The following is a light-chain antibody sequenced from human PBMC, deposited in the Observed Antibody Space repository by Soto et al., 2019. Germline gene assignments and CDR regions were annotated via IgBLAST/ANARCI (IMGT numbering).Light chain of an antibody. Sequence: EIVMTQSPATLSVSPGERATLSCRASQSVSGNLAWYQQKPGQAPRLLIYGASTRATGIPARFSGSGSGTEFPLTISSLQSGDFAVYYCQQYNNWPPTFGQGTKVEIK. CDR1: QSVSGN. CDR3: QQYNNWPPT. J-gene: IGKJ1*01. CDR2: GAS. V-gene: IGKV3D-15*01.